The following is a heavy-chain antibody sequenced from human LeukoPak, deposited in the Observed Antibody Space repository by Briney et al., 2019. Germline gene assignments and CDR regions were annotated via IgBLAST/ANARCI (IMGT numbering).Heavy chain of an antibody. CDR3: AKDSNTGGYSFDS. Sequence: GGSLRLSCAASGFTFSSYGMHWVRQAPGKGLEWVAFIRYDGSNKYYADSVKGRFTISRDNSKHSLSLEMNSLRTEDTALYYCAKDSNTGGYSFDSWGQGTLVTVSS. CDR1: GFTFSSYG. CDR2: IRYDGSNK. D-gene: IGHD5-12*01. J-gene: IGHJ4*02. V-gene: IGHV3-30*02.